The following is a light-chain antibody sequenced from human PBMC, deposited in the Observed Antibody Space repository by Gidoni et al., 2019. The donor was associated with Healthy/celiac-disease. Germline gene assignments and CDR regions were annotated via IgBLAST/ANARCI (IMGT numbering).Light chain of an antibody. V-gene: IGLV6-57*01. Sequence: NFLLTQPHSVSESPGKTVTISCTRSSGSIASIATTVIYEDNQRPSGVPDRFSGSIDSSSNSASLTISGLKTEDEADYYCQSYDSSSLVFGGGTKLTVL. CDR3: QSYDSSSLV. CDR1: SGSIASI. CDR2: EDN. J-gene: IGLJ3*02.